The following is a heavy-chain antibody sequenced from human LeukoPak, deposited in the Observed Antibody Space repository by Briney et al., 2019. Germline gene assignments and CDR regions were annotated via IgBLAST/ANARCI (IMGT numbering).Heavy chain of an antibody. CDR3: ARVNYYDSSGYYSEGFDY. CDR1: GGSISSYY. D-gene: IGHD3-22*01. Sequence: SETLSLTCTVSGGSISSYYWSWIRQPAGKGLEWIGRIYTSGSTNYNPSLKSRVTMSVDTSKNQFSLKLSSVTAADKAVYYCARVNYYDSSGYYSEGFDYWGQGTLVTVSS. J-gene: IGHJ4*02. V-gene: IGHV4-4*07. CDR2: IYTSGST.